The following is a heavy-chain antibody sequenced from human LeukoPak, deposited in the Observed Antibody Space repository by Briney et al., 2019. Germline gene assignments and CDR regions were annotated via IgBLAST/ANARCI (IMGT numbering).Heavy chain of an antibody. Sequence: GGSLRLSCAASGFTFDDYTMHWVRQAPGKGLEWVAFIRYDERNKYYSDSVKGRFTISRDNSKNTLYLQMNSLRAEDTAVYYCAKTRPPWIQLSPTFDYWGQGTLVTVSS. D-gene: IGHD5-18*01. CDR1: GFTFDDYT. V-gene: IGHV3-30*02. CDR2: IRYDERNK. J-gene: IGHJ4*02. CDR3: AKTRPPWIQLSPTFDY.